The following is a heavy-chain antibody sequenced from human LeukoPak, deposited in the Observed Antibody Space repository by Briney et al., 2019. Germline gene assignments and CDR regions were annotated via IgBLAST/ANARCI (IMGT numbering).Heavy chain of an antibody. J-gene: IGHJ4*02. Sequence: PGRTLRLCRAASGFPVGSEGMHRVRQAQCKGLEWVAVIWYDGSNKYYADSVKGRFTISRDNSKNTLYLQMNSLRAEDTAVYYCAKERGYSSSRALDYWGQGTLVTVSS. CDR2: IWYDGSNK. CDR1: GFPVGSEG. V-gene: IGHV3-33*06. CDR3: AKERGYSSSRALDY. D-gene: IGHD6-13*01.